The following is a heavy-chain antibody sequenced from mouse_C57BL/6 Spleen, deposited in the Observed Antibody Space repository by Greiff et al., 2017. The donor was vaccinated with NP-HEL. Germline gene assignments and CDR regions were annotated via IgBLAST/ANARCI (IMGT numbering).Heavy chain of an antibody. J-gene: IGHJ3*01. CDR2: IYPGDGDT. CDR3: AAKSYGSRPAWVAY. Sequence: QVQLQQSGAELVKPGASVKISCKASGYAFSSYWMNWVKQRPGKGLEWIGQIYPGDGDTNYNGKFKGKATLTADKSSSTAYMQLSSLTSEDSAVYFCAAKSYGSRPAWVAYWGQGTLVTVSA. CDR1: GYAFSSYW. V-gene: IGHV1-80*01. D-gene: IGHD1-1*01.